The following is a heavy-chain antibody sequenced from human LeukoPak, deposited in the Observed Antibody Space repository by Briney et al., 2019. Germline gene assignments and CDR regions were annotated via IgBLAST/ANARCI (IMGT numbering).Heavy chain of an antibody. J-gene: IGHJ4*02. CDR3: ARHAIMGATKSYFDY. CDR1: GYSFNTYW. D-gene: IGHD1-26*01. CDR2: IYPGDSDT. Sequence: PGESLKIACQGSGYSFNTYWIGWVRHMPGKGLEWMGIIYPGDSDTRYSPSFQGQVTISADKSISTAYLQWSSLKASDTAMYYCARHAIMGATKSYFDYWGQGTLVTVPS. V-gene: IGHV5-51*01.